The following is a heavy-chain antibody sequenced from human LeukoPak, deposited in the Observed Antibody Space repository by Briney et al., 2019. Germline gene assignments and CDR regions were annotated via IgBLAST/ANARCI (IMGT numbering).Heavy chain of an antibody. J-gene: IGHJ4*02. D-gene: IGHD2-15*01. CDR2: ICSSGSTI. CDR1: GFTFSSYE. Sequence: PGGALRLSCAASGFTFSSYEMNWVRPAPRKGLEWVSYICSSGSTIYYADSVKGRFTISRDNAKNSLYLQMNSLRAEDTAVYYCAREYYSGGSCYSYFDYWGQGTLVTVSS. V-gene: IGHV3-48*03. CDR3: AREYYSGGSCYSYFDY.